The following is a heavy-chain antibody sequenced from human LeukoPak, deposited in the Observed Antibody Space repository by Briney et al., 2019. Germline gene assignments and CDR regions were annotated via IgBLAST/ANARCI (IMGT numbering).Heavy chain of an antibody. D-gene: IGHD3-3*01. V-gene: IGHV3-48*01. CDR1: GFAFSTYS. Sequence: GRSLRLSCAASGFAFSTYSMHWVRQAPGKGLEWVSYISSSRSTIYYADSVKGRFTISRDGAKSALYLQMNSLRVEDTALYYCARGYDFWSGTRRMDVWGQGTTVTVFS. J-gene: IGHJ6*02. CDR3: ARGYDFWSGTRRMDV. CDR2: ISSSRSTI.